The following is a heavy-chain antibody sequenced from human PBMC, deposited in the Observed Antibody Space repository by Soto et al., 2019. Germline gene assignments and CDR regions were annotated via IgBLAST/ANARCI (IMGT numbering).Heavy chain of an antibody. V-gene: IGHV6-1*01. CDR1: GENVSSNSPA. Sequence: HALLLTSAISGENVSSNSPAWHWIRHSPTRGLEWRGMTYYRSKWYNDYAVSMRSRITINPDTTKNQFSLQLNSATPEDTAVYYCATWRFDYWGQGTLVSVSS. CDR2: TYYRSKWYN. CDR3: ATWRFDY. J-gene: IGHJ4*02.